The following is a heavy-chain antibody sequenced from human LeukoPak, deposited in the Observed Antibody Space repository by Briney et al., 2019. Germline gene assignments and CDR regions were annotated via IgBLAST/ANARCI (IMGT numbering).Heavy chain of an antibody. CDR3: AKEYTNAMDYFDY. Sequence: GGSLRLSCAVSGFTFSNHGVHWVRQAPGKGLEWVAVISYDGRKTYYADSVKGRFTISRDNSKNTFYLQMNSLRAEDTAVYYCAKEYTNAMDYFDYWGQGTLVTVSS. D-gene: IGHD2-8*01. V-gene: IGHV3-30*18. CDR2: ISYDGRKT. J-gene: IGHJ4*02. CDR1: GFTFSNHG.